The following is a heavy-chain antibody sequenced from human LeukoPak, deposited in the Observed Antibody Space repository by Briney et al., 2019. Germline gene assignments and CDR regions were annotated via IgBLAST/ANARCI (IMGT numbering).Heavy chain of an antibody. CDR3: ARVYYSSSYDYWYFDL. J-gene: IGHJ2*01. V-gene: IGHV4-61*01. CDR2: IYYDGST. CDR1: GGSISSSSYY. Sequence: PSETLSLTCTVSGGSISSSSYYWSWIRQSPGKGLEWIGYIYYDGSTNYNPSLRGRVTISVDTPKNQFSLKLSSVTAADTAVYYCARVYYSSSYDYWYFDLWGRGTLVTVSS. D-gene: IGHD6-13*01.